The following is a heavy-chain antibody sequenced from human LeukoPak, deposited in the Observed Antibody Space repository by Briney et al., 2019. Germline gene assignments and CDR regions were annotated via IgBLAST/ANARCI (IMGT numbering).Heavy chain of an antibody. CDR3: AKGQTYFFDSSGQYYFDY. J-gene: IGHJ4*02. CDR1: GFTFSSYS. CDR2: ISDSGGST. V-gene: IGHV3-23*01. D-gene: IGHD3-22*01. Sequence: GGSLRLSCAASGFTFSSYSMNWVRQAPGKGLEWVSGISDSGGSTYYADSVRGRFNIYRDNSKNTLYLQMNSLRAEDTAIYYCAKGQTYFFDSSGQYYFDYWGQGTLATVSS.